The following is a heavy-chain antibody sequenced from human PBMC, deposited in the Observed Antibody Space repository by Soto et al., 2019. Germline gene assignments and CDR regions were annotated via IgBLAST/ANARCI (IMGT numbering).Heavy chain of an antibody. V-gene: IGHV1-18*01. CDR2: INTYNGNT. CDR1: GYRNTIDR. D-gene: IGHD3-10*01. CDR3: ARGVGSGTYYNQYNWFDP. Sequence: KTVGYRNTIDRGSRGSMNKEKGLEWMGWINTYNGNTNHAQKLQGRVTMTTDTSTSTAYMELRSLRSDDTAVYYCARGVGSGTYYNQYNWFDPWGQGTLVTVSS. J-gene: IGHJ5*02.